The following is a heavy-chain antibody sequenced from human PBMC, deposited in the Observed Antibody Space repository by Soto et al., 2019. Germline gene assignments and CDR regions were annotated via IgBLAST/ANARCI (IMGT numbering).Heavy chain of an antibody. D-gene: IGHD3-10*01. CDR2: INHSGST. CDR3: ARYRGPITNNRRYFDY. Sequence: SETLSLTCAVYGGSFSGYYWSWIRQPPGKGLEWIGEINHSGSTNYNPSLKSRVTISVDTSKNQFSLKLSSVTAADTAVYYCARYRGPITNNRRYFDYWGQGTLVTVSS. J-gene: IGHJ4*02. V-gene: IGHV4-34*01. CDR1: GGSFSGYY.